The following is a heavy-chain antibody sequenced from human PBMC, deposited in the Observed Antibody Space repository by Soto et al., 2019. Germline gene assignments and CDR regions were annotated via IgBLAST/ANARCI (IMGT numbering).Heavy chain of an antibody. CDR1: GQSFSGHS. J-gene: IGHJ4*02. CDR3: ARGSGIVALPGELEDVNYDY. D-gene: IGHD1-1*01. V-gene: IGHV4-34*01. Sequence: QVQLQQWGAGLVKPSEPLSLSCAVYGQSFSGHSWAWIRQPPGKGLEWIGEINESGSTYYNPSLKSRVTISTDTSKNQFSLKLSSVSAADTAAYFCARGSGIVALPGELEDVNYDYWGQGTLVNVSS. CDR2: INESGST.